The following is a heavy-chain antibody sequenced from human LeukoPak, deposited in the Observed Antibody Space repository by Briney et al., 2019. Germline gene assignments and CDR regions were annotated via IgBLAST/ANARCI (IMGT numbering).Heavy chain of an antibody. D-gene: IGHD3-22*01. CDR2: IKQDGSEK. V-gene: IGHV3-7*01. J-gene: IGHJ6*02. Sequence: PGGSLRLSCAASGFTFSSYWMSWVRQAPGKGLEWVANIKQDGSEKYYVDSVKGRFTISRDNAKNSLYLQMNSLRAEDTAVYYCARESGSYTGAHYYDSSGYYYAYRGTDCGMDVWGQGTTVTVSS. CDR1: GFTFSSYW. CDR3: ARESGSYTGAHYYDSSGYYYAYRGTDCGMDV.